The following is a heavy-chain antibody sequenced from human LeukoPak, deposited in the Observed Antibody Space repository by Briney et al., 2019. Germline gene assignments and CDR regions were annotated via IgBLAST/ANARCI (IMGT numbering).Heavy chain of an antibody. V-gene: IGHV3-30*02. D-gene: IGHD5-18*01. J-gene: IGHJ4*02. CDR2: IRYDGSNK. CDR1: GFTFSSYG. Sequence: PGGSLRLSCAASGFTFSSYGMHWVRQAPGKGLEWVAFIRYDGSNKYYADSVKGRFTISRDNSKNTLYLQMNSLRAEDTAVYYCAKDRLGTIQLYPDYWGQGTLVTVSS. CDR3: AKDRLGTIQLYPDY.